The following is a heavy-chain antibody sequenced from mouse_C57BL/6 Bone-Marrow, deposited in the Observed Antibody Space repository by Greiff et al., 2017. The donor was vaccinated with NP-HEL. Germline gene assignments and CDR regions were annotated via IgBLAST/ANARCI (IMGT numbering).Heavy chain of an antibody. D-gene: IGHD1-1*01. CDR3: ARCERTTVVAPDWYFDV. CDR2: IHPNSGST. V-gene: IGHV1-64*01. Sequence: QVQLQQPGAELVKPGASVKLSCKASGYTFTSYWMHWVKQRPGQGLEWIGMIHPNSGSTNYNEKFKSKATLTVDKSSSTAYMQLSSLTSEDSAVYDCARCERTTVVAPDWYFDVWGTGTTVTVSS. CDR1: GYTFTSYW. J-gene: IGHJ1*03.